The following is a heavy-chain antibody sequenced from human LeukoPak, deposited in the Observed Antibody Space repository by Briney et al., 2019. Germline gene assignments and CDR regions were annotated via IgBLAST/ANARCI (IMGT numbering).Heavy chain of an antibody. J-gene: IGHJ4*02. CDR3: ARGGRHYYDSSGYRGVDY. Sequence: ASVKVSCKASGYTFTGYYMHWVRQAPGQGLEWMGWINPNSGGTNYAQKFQGRVTMTRDTSISTAYMELSSLRSEDTAVYYCARGGRHYYDSSGYRGVDYWGQGTLVTVSS. V-gene: IGHV1-2*02. CDR1: GYTFTGYY. D-gene: IGHD3-22*01. CDR2: INPNSGGT.